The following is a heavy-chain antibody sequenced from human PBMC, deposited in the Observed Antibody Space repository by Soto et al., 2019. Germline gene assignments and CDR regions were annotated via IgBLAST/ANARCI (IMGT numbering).Heavy chain of an antibody. D-gene: IGHD3-22*01. Sequence: EVQLLESGGDLIQPGGSLRLYCAASVFTFNIYAMAWVRQAPGKGLEWVSAISRYGDFTYYADSVEGRFTISRDNSKNTLYLQMNSLRAEDTALYYCAKDRYLDHDSRGYLFDNWGQGTLVTVSS. CDR1: VFTFNIYA. CDR3: AKDRYLDHDSRGYLFDN. V-gene: IGHV3-23*01. CDR2: ISRYGDFT. J-gene: IGHJ4*02.